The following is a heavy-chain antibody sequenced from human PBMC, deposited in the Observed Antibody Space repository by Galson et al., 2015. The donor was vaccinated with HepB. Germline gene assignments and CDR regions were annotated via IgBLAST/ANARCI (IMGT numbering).Heavy chain of an antibody. V-gene: IGHV3-23*01. CDR3: AKDLRNGMATTKIQFFDY. D-gene: IGHD5-24*01. J-gene: IGHJ4*02. Sequence: SLRLSCAASGFTFSSYAMSWVRQAPGKGLEWVSAISGSGGSTYYADSVKGRFTISRDNSKNTLYLQMNSLRAEDTAVYYCAKDLRNGMATTKIQFFDYWGQGTLVTVSS. CDR2: ISGSGGST. CDR1: GFTFSSYA.